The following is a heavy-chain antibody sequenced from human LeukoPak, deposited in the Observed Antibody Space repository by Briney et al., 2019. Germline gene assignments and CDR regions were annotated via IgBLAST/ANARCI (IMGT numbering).Heavy chain of an antibody. CDR2: MNPNSGNT. CDR3: ARGVPHSSSWYRKSNWFDP. J-gene: IGHJ5*02. V-gene: IGHV1-8*01. Sequence: ASVKVSCKASGYTFTSYDINWVRQAPGQGLEWMGWMNPNSGNTGYAQKFQGRVTMTRNTSISTASMELSRLRSEDTAVYYCARGVPHSSSWYRKSNWFDPWGQGTLVTVSS. CDR1: GYTFTSYD. D-gene: IGHD6-13*01.